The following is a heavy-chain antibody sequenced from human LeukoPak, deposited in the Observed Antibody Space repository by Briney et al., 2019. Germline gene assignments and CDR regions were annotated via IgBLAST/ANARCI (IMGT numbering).Heavy chain of an antibody. CDR2: IYTSGST. Sequence: AEILSLTCTFSGGSISSYYWSWIRQPPGKGLEWIGYIYTSGSTNYNPSLKSRVTISVDTSKNQFSLKLSSVTAADTAVYYCARHMRGGSIDYWGQGTLVTVSS. J-gene: IGHJ4*02. CDR1: GGSISSYY. D-gene: IGHD2-15*01. V-gene: IGHV4-59*08. CDR3: ARHMRGGSIDY.